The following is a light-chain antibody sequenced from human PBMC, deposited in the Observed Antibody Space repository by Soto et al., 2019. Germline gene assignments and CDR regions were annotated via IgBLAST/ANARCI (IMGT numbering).Light chain of an antibody. V-gene: IGKV3-20*01. Sequence: EIAVTQSPATLSLSPGMRATLSCRASQSVSSSYLAWYQQKPGQAPRLLIYGASSRATGIPDRFSGSGSGTDFTLTISRLEPEDFAVYYCQQYGSSGTFGQGTKVDIK. J-gene: IGKJ1*01. CDR3: QQYGSSGT. CDR2: GAS. CDR1: QSVSSSY.